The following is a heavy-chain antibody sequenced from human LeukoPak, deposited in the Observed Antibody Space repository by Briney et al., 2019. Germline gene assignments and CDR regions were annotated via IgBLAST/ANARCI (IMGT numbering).Heavy chain of an antibody. CDR1: GGSISSSNYY. D-gene: IGHD1-26*01. CDR3: ARYGGNYYGNWFDP. Sequence: SETLSLTCTVSGGSISSSNYYWGWIRQPPGKGLEWIGSVYYSGTTFYNPPLKSRVTISVDTSTNQCSLKLSSVTAADTAVYYCARYGGNYYGNWFDPWGQGTLVTVS. J-gene: IGHJ5*02. CDR2: VYYSGTT. V-gene: IGHV4-39*01.